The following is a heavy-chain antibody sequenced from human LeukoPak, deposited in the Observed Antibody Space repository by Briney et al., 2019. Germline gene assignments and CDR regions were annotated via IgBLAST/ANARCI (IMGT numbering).Heavy chain of an antibody. J-gene: IGHJ4*02. CDR3: AKYCGGNCFRYFDS. V-gene: IGHV3-23*01. Sequence: GGALRLSCVAPGFTFSTSAMSWVRQAPGRGLEWVSVIGGDSGGIRYGDSVKGRFTIYRDNSRNTVFMQMNNLGAEDTAVYYCAKYCGGNCFRYFDSWGQGTLVSVCS. CDR1: GFTFSTSA. D-gene: IGHD2-21*01. CDR2: IGGDSGGI.